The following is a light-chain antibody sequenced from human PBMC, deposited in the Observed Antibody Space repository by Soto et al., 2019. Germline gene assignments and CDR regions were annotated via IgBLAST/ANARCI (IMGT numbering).Light chain of an antibody. J-gene: IGLJ3*02. Sequence: QSALTQPPSASGSPGQSVTISCTGTSSDVGGYNYVSWYQQYPDKAPKLMIYEVSKRPSGVPDRFSGSKSGNTASLTVSGLQAEDEADCYCSSYAGNSNAVFGGGTNLTVL. CDR3: SSYAGNSNAV. CDR1: SSDVGGYNY. CDR2: EVS. V-gene: IGLV2-8*01.